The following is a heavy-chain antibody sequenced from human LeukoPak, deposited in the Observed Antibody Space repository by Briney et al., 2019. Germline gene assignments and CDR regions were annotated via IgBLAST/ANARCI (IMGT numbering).Heavy chain of an antibody. V-gene: IGHV4-59*01. Sequence: SETLSLTCTVSGGSISSYYWSWIRQPPGKGLEWIGYIYYSGSTNYNPSLKSRVTISVKTSKNQFSLKLSSVTAADTAVYYCARFSSGWFYFDYWGQGTLVTVSS. D-gene: IGHD6-19*01. CDR1: GGSISSYY. CDR2: IYYSGST. CDR3: ARFSSGWFYFDY. J-gene: IGHJ4*02.